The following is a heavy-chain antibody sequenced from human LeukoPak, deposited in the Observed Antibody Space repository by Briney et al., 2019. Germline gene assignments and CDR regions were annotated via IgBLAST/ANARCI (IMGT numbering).Heavy chain of an antibody. CDR3: ARSSPPTYYHFYYYMDV. J-gene: IGHJ6*03. CDR2: INPNTGGT. CDR1: GYTFTDYH. D-gene: IGHD6-13*01. Sequence: ASVKVSCKASGYTFTDYHIHWVRQAPGQGLEWMGWINPNTGGTNYAQKFQGRVSMTRDTSITTAYMELTSLRSDDTAVYYCARSSPPTYYHFYYYMDVWGKGSTVTVSS. V-gene: IGHV1-2*02.